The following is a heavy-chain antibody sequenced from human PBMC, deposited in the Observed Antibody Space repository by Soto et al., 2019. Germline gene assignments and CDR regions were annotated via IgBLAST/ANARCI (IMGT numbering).Heavy chain of an antibody. J-gene: IGHJ5*02. CDR2: IYYSGST. CDR1: GGSISSGDYY. CDR3: AREAIYDSSGYHNWFDP. Sequence: SETLSLTCTVPGGSISSGDYYWSWIRQPPGKGLEWIGYIYYSGSTYYNPSLKSRVTISVDTSKNQFSLKLSSVTAADTAVYYCAREAIYDSSGYHNWFDPWGQGTLVTVSS. D-gene: IGHD3-22*01. V-gene: IGHV4-30-4*01.